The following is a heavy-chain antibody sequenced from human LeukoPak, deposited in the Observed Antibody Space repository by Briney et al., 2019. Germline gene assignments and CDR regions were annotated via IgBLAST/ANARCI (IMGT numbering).Heavy chain of an antibody. V-gene: IGHV1-18*01. CDR3: ARVWWEGDALDI. CDR1: GYTFSSDG. Sequence: ASVKVSCKASGYTFSSDGISWVRQAPGQGLEWMGWISSYNGNTKYAEKLQGRVTMTTDTSTSTAYMELRSLRSDDTAVYYCARVWWEGDALDIWGQGTMVTVSS. D-gene: IGHD1-26*01. CDR2: ISSYNGNT. J-gene: IGHJ3*02.